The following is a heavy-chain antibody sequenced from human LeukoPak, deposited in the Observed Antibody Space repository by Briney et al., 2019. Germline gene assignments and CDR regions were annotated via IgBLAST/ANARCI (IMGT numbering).Heavy chain of an antibody. D-gene: IGHD2-2*01. CDR1: GYSFTSYW. CDR2: IYPGDSDT. CDR3: ARECSSTSCYPGFDY. V-gene: IGHV5-51*01. Sequence: GESLKISCKGSGYSFTSYWIGWVRQMPGKGLEWMGIIYPGDSDTRYSSSFQGQVTISADKSNSTAYLQWSSLKASDTAMYYCARECSSTSCYPGFDYWGQGTLVTVSS. J-gene: IGHJ4*02.